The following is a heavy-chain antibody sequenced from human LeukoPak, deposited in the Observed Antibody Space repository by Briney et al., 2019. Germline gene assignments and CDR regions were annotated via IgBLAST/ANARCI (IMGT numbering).Heavy chain of an antibody. J-gene: IGHJ5*02. CDR1: GGSISSSSYY. D-gene: IGHD1-26*01. Sequence: PSETLSLTCTVSGGSISSSSYYWGWIRQPPGKGLEWIGSIYYSGSTYYNPSLKSRVILSADTSKNQFSLKLISVTVADTAIYYCARGQGATVPQVGKNWFDPWGQGTRVTVSS. CDR2: IYYSGST. CDR3: ARGQGATVPQVGKNWFDP. V-gene: IGHV4-39*01.